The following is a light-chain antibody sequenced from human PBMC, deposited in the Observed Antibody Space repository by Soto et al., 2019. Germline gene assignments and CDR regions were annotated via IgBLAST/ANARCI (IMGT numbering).Light chain of an antibody. J-gene: IGLJ3*02. CDR1: SSDVGGYNY. Sequence: QSALTQPASVSGSPGQSITISCTGTSSDVGGYNYVSWYQQHPGKAPKLMIYEVYTRPSGVSHRFSGSKSGNTASLTISGLQAEDEADYYCSSYTNINTKVFGGGTKVTVL. CDR2: EVY. V-gene: IGLV2-14*01. CDR3: SSYTNINTKV.